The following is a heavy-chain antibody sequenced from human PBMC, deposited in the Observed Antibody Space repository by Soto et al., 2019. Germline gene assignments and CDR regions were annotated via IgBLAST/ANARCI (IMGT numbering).Heavy chain of an antibody. CDR2: IYHSGST. V-gene: IGHV4-4*02. CDR3: ARRYYEFWSGYSTPFDY. D-gene: IGHD3-3*01. CDR1: GGSISSSNW. Sequence: SETLSLTCAVSGGSISSSNWWSWVRQPPGKGLEWIGEIYHSGSTNYNPSLKSRVTISVDKSKNQFSLKLSSVTAADTAVYYCARRYYEFWSGYSTPFDYWGQGTLVTVSS. J-gene: IGHJ4*02.